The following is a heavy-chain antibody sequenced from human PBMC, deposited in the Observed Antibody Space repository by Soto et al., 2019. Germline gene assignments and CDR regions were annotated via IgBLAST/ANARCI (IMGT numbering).Heavy chain of an antibody. CDR1: GFTFSSYA. Sequence: GSLRLSCAASGFTFSSYAMSWVRQAPGKGLEWVSAISGSGGSTYYADSVKGRFTISRDNSKNTLYLQMNSLRAEDTAVYYCAKDRTREQLVFPYYFDYWGQGTLVTVSS. V-gene: IGHV3-23*01. J-gene: IGHJ4*02. CDR2: ISGSGGST. CDR3: AKDRTREQLVFPYYFDY. D-gene: IGHD6-6*01.